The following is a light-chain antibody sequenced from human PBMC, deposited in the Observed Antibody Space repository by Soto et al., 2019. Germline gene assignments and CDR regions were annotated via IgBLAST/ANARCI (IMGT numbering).Light chain of an antibody. CDR3: QHHGDLIG. CDR2: GAS. V-gene: IGKV3-20*01. CDR1: QTINNNY. J-gene: IGKJ4*01. Sequence: IILTQSPGTLSLSPGERVTLSCKASQTINNNYVAGYQQRPGRAPRLLVYGASARATGIPDRFRGSGAGTDFTLTISRLEPEDFAVYYCQHHGDLIGFGGGTKV.